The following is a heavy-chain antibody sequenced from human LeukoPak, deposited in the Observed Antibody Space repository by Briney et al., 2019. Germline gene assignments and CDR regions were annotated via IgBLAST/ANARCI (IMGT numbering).Heavy chain of an antibody. CDR2: IYSGGST. Sequence: GRSLRLSCAASGFTVTNNYMSWVRQAPGMGLEWVSIIYSGGSTYYADSVNGRFTISRDKSKNTLYLQMNSLRAEDTAVHYCARGPNIAYYNFWSGYYYFDYWGQGTLVTVSS. CDR1: GFTVTNNY. CDR3: ARGPNIAYYNFWSGYYYFDY. D-gene: IGHD3-3*01. V-gene: IGHV3-66*01. J-gene: IGHJ4*02.